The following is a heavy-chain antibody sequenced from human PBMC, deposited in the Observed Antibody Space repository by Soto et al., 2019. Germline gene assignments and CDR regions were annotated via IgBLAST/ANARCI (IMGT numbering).Heavy chain of an antibody. CDR2: IGTAGDT. CDR3: ARAQGIAAARGFDY. J-gene: IGHJ4*02. CDR1: GFTFSSYD. D-gene: IGHD6-13*01. V-gene: IGHV3-13*01. Sequence: GGSLRLSCAASGFTFSSYDMHWVRQATGKGLEWVSAIGTAGDTYYPGSVKGRFTISRENAKNSLYLQMNSLRAGDTAVYYCARAQGIAAARGFDYWGQGTLVTVS.